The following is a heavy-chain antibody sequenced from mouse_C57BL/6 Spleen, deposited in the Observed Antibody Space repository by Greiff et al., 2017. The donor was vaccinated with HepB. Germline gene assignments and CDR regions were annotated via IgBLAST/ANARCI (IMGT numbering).Heavy chain of an antibody. CDR1: GYAFSSSW. V-gene: IGHV1-82*01. CDR2: IYPGDGDT. Sequence: VHLVESGPELVKPGASVKISCKASGYAFSSSWMNWVKQRPGKGLEWIGRIYPGDGDTNYNGKFKGKATLTADKSSSTAYMQLSSLTSEDSAVYFCARCDYGVYYYAMDYWGQGTSVTVSS. CDR3: ARCDYGVYYYAMDY. D-gene: IGHD1-1*02. J-gene: IGHJ4*01.